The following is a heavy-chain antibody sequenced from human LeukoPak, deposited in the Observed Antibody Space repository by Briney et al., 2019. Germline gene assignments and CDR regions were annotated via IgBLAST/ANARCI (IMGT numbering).Heavy chain of an antibody. V-gene: IGHV3-23*01. Sequence: GGSLRLSCAASGFTFSSYGMSWVRQPPGKGLEWVSGIRGSGGGTFYAHSVKGRLSISRDNSKNTLYLQMNSLRAGDTAVYYCAKPSSGYNLVAYDIWGQGTMVTVSS. CDR1: GFTFSSYG. CDR3: AKPSSGYNLVAYDI. J-gene: IGHJ3*02. D-gene: IGHD3-22*01. CDR2: IRGSGGGT.